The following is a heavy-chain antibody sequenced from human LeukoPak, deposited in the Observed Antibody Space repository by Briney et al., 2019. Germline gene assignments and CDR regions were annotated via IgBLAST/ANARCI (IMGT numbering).Heavy chain of an antibody. CDR1: GGTFSSYA. Sequence: GASVKVSCKASGGTFSSYAISWVRQAPGQGLEWMGGIIPILGTANHAQKFQGRVTITADESTNTAYMELSSLRSEDTAVYYCAGVTGTINWFDPWGQGTLVTVSS. D-gene: IGHD1-7*01. J-gene: IGHJ5*02. CDR2: IIPILGTA. CDR3: AGVTGTINWFDP. V-gene: IGHV1-69*13.